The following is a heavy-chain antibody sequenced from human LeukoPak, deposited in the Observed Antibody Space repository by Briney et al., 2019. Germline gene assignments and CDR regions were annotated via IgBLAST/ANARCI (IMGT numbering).Heavy chain of an antibody. V-gene: IGHV4-39*07. D-gene: IGHD2-15*01. CDR1: GGSVSSSSYY. CDR3: ARGYCSGGFCHDFDY. J-gene: IGHJ4*02. Sequence: TSETLSLTCTVSGGSVSSSSYYWSWIRQPPGRGLEWIGEINHSGSTNYNPSLKSRATMSVDTSKNQSSLKLRSVTAADTAVYYCARGYCSGGFCHDFDYWGQGTLVTVSS. CDR2: INHSGST.